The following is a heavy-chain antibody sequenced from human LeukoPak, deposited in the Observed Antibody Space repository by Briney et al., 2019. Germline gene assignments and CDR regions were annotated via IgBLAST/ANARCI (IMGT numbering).Heavy chain of an antibody. CDR3: ARSRGGSYHY. Sequence: PGGSLRLSCAASGFTFSNDWMHWVRQAPGKGLVWVSRINTDGSTTTYADSVKGRFTISRDNAKNTLYLQMNSLRAEDTAVYYCARSRGGSYHYWGQGTLVTVSS. V-gene: IGHV3-74*01. CDR2: INTDGSTT. D-gene: IGHD3-16*02. CDR1: GFTFSNDW. J-gene: IGHJ4*02.